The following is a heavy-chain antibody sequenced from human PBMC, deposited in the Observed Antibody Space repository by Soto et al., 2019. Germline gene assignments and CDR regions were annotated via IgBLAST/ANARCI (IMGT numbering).Heavy chain of an antibody. CDR2: INPSGGST. Sequence: QVQLVQSGAEVKKAGDSVKVSCKASGYTFTSYYMHWVRQAPGQGLEWMGIINPSGGSTSYAQKFQGSVTMTRDTSTRTVYMELSSLRSEDTAVFYCARDGWAVAGTLDYWGQGTLVTVSS. CDR3: ARDGWAVAGTLDY. CDR1: GYTFTSYY. V-gene: IGHV1-46*01. J-gene: IGHJ4*02. D-gene: IGHD6-19*01.